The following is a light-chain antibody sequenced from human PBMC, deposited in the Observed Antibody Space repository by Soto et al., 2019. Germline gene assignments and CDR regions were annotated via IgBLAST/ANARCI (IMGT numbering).Light chain of an antibody. CDR2: GSS. J-gene: IGKJ1*01. CDR1: QSVYSTY. V-gene: IGKV3-20*01. Sequence: EIVLTQSPGTLSLSPGDTATLSCRASQSVYSTYLAWYQHKVGQAPRLLIYGSSTRATGIPDRFSGSGSGTDFTLTIRRLEPEDFAVYYCQQYGSSPSTVGQGTKVEVK. CDR3: QQYGSSPST.